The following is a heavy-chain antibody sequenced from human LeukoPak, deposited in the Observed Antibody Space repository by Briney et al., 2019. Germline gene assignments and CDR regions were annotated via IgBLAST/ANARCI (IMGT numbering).Heavy chain of an antibody. CDR2: IYCTGST. V-gene: IGHV4-39*01. D-gene: IGHD5-24*01. CDR3: ARGRDGYKRFDY. Sequence: PSETLSLTCTISGGSISSSTYYWGWIRQPPGKGLEWIGSIYCTGSTYYNPSLKSRLTISVDTSKNQFSLKLNSVTAADTAVYYCARGRDGYKRFDYWGQGTLVTVSS. J-gene: IGHJ4*02. CDR1: GGSISSSTYY.